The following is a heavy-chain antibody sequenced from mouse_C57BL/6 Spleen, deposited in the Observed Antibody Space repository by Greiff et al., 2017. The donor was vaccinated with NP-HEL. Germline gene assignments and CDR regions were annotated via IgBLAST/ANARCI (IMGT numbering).Heavy chain of an antibody. CDR3: TSDYGSSSEYYFDY. CDR2: ISSGGDYI. V-gene: IGHV5-9-1*02. Sequence: EVLLVESGGGLVKPGGSLKLSCAASGFTFSSYAMSWVRQTPEKRLEWVAYISSGGDYIYYPDTVKGRFTISRDNARNTLYLQMSSLKSEDTAMYYCTSDYGSSSEYYFDYWGQGTTLTVSS. CDR1: GFTFSSYA. D-gene: IGHD1-1*01. J-gene: IGHJ2*01.